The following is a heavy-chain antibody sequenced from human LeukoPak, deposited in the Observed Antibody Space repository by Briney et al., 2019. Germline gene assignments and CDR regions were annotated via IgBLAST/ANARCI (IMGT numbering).Heavy chain of an antibody. CDR1: GDSISSDY. V-gene: IGHV4-59*08. CDR3: ARHRPGERRFDP. Sequence: SETLSLTCTVSGDSISSDYLSWIRQPPGKGLEWIGYFNYSGITNYNPSLKSRVTISVDTSKNQFSLKLSSVTAADTAVYYCARHRPGERRFDPWGQGTLVTVSS. J-gene: IGHJ5*02. CDR2: FNYSGIT. D-gene: IGHD3-16*01.